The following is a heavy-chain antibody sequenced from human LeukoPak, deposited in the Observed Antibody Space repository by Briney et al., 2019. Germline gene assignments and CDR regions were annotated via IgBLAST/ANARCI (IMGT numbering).Heavy chain of an antibody. CDR1: GFTFSSYS. J-gene: IGHJ4*02. CDR3: VKDQAYYYDSSGCFDY. Sequence: TGGSLRLSCAASGFTFSSYSMNWVRQAPGKGLEWVSSISSSSSYIYYADSVKGRFTISRDNSKNTLYLQMSSLRAEDTAVYYCVKDQAYYYDSSGCFDYWGQGTLVTVSS. D-gene: IGHD3-22*01. CDR2: ISSSSSYI. V-gene: IGHV3-21*01.